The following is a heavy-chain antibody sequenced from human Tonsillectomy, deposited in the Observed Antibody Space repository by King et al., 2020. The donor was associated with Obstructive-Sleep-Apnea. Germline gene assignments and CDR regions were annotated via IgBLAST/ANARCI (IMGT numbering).Heavy chain of an antibody. Sequence: QLQESGPGRVTPSETLSLTCTVSGASFSRNYWSWLRQSPGKGLEWIGYIYNSGTTNYNPSLQSRVTISIDSSKNQFSLKLSSVTAADTAVYYCARVDGLVGAHPFDYWGQGILVTVSS. J-gene: IGHJ4*02. CDR2: IYNSGTT. CDR1: GASFSRNY. V-gene: IGHV4-59*01. D-gene: IGHD1-26*01. CDR3: ARVDGLVGAHPFDY.